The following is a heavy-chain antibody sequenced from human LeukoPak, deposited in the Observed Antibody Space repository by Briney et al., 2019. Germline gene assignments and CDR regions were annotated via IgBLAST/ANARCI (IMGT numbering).Heavy chain of an antibody. CDR1: GYTLTELS. CDR3: ATDRYYYGSGIWFDP. J-gene: IGHJ5*02. CDR2: FDPEDGET. V-gene: IGHV1-24*01. Sequence: ASVKVSCKVSGYTLTELSMHWVRQAPGKGLEWMGGFDPEDGETIYAQKFQGRVTMTEDTSTDTAYMELSSLRSGDTAVYYCATDRYYYGSGIWFDPWGQGTLVTVSS. D-gene: IGHD3-10*01.